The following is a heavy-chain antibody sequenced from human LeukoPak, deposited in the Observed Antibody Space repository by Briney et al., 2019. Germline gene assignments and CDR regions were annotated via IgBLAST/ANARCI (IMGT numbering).Heavy chain of an antibody. V-gene: IGHV4-59*02. Sequence: SETLSLTCTVSGDSVSTYYWSWIRQPPGKGLEWIGNIYYNGSPNYNPSLKSRVTISIDRSKNRFSLKLSSVTAADTAVYFCARDRRAAGSIFDFWGQGALVTVSS. CDR3: ARDRRAAGSIFDF. J-gene: IGHJ4*02. CDR1: GDSVSTYY. CDR2: IYYNGSP. D-gene: IGHD6-13*01.